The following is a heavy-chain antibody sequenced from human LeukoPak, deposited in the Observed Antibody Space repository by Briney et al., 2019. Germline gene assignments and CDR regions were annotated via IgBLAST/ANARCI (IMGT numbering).Heavy chain of an antibody. V-gene: IGHV3-74*01. CDR3: ARDGYSFGHDFDY. Sequence: GGSLRLSCAASGFTFSGYWMHWVRHTPGKGLVWVSRIKGDGSSTSYADSVKGRFTISRDNAKNTLYLQMNSLRAEDTAVYYCARDGYSFGHDFDYWGQGALVTVSS. D-gene: IGHD5-18*01. CDR1: GFTFSGYW. CDR2: IKGDGSST. J-gene: IGHJ4*02.